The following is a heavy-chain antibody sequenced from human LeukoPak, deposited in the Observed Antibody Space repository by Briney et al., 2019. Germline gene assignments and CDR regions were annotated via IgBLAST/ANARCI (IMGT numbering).Heavy chain of an antibody. CDR2: INWNGGST. Sequence: PGGSLRLSCAASGFTFSSYAMSWVRQAPGKGLECLSGINWNGGSTGYADSVKGRFTISRDNAKNSLYLQMNSLRAEDTALYYCARGTLKAAATDFDYWGQGTLVTVSS. CDR3: ARGTLKAAATDFDY. V-gene: IGHV3-20*04. J-gene: IGHJ4*02. D-gene: IGHD6-13*01. CDR1: GFTFSSYA.